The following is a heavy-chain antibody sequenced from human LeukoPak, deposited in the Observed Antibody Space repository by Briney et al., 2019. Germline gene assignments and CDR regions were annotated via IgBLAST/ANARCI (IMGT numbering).Heavy chain of an antibody. CDR3: ARHQWHSYSSMGV. D-gene: IGHD6-19*01. CDR2: IYYSGDT. CDR1: GGSISSSSYY. J-gene: IGHJ6*03. Sequence: SETLSLTCTVSGGSISSSSYYWGWIRQPPGKGLEWIGSIYYSGDTYYNPSPKSRRVTISVDTSKNQFSLRLSSVTAADPAVYYCARHQWHSYSSMGVWAKGSTVPVS. V-gene: IGHV4-39*01.